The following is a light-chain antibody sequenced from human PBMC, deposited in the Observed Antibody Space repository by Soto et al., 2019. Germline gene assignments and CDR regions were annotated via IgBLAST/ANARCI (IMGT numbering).Light chain of an antibody. CDR3: ASYTISSTRV. Sequence: QSALTQPASVSGSPGQSITISCTGSNSDVGAYNYVSWYQQHPGKAPKLIIYEVSNRPSGVSHRFSGSKSGNTASLTISGRQDDDEADYYCASYTISSTRVFGGGTKLTVL. V-gene: IGLV2-14*01. CDR2: EVS. CDR1: NSDVGAYNY. J-gene: IGLJ3*02.